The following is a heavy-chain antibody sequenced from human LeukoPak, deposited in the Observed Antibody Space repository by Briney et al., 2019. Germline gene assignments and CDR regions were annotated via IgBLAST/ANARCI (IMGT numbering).Heavy chain of an antibody. Sequence: PGGSLRLSCAASGFTFSSYAMSWVRQAPGKGLEWVSAISGSGGSTYYADSVKGRFTISRDNSKNTLFLLMNSLRAEDRAVYYCAKARGYTYGPFDYWGQGTLVTVSS. D-gene: IGHD5-18*01. V-gene: IGHV3-23*01. CDR2: ISGSGGST. CDR3: AKARGYTYGPFDY. J-gene: IGHJ4*02. CDR1: GFTFSSYA.